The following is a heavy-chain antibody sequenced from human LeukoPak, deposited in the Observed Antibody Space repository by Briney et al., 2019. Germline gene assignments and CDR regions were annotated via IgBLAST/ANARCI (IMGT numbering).Heavy chain of an antibody. CDR1: GGTFSNYA. D-gene: IGHD3-22*01. CDR3: ARVAPYHDIGGYSPPDYSYYGMDV. J-gene: IGHJ6*02. CDR2: IIPILAVG. V-gene: IGHV1-69*04. Sequence: GASVKVSCKASGGTFSNYAISWVRQAPGQGLEWMGRIIPILAVGNYSQKFQGRVTITADKSTTTAYMEVTSLRSEDTAVYFCARVAPYHDIGGYSPPDYSYYGMDVWGQGTTVIVS.